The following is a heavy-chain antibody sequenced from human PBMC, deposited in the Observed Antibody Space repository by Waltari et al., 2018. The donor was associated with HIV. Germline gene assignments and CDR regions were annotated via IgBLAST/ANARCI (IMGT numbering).Heavy chain of an antibody. J-gene: IGHJ6*02. V-gene: IGHV3-74*01. D-gene: IGHD3-10*01. Sequence: EVQLVDSGGGLVQPGGSLRLSCAASGFTFRSYWLPWVRQAPGKGLVWVARMNSDGRRTSYAYFVKGRFTISRDHAKNTVYLEMNSLRAEDTAVYYCARREATVVRGVYYYGMDVWGQGTTVTVSS. CDR3: ARREATVVRGVYYYGMDV. CDR2: MNSDGRRT. CDR1: GFTFRSYW.